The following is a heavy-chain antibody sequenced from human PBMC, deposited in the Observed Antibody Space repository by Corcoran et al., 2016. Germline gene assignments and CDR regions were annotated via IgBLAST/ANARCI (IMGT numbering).Heavy chain of an antibody. CDR2: INSDGSST. J-gene: IGHJ4*02. Sequence: EVQLVESGGGLVQPGGSLRLSCAASGFTFSRYWMHWVRQAPGKGLVWVSRINSDGSSTSYADSVKGRFTISRDKAKNTLYLQVNSLRAEDTAVYYCASSRYYDTSGYSQEFWGQGTLVTVSS. CDR1: GFTFSRYW. V-gene: IGHV3-74*01. D-gene: IGHD3-22*01. CDR3: ASSRYYDTSGYSQEF.